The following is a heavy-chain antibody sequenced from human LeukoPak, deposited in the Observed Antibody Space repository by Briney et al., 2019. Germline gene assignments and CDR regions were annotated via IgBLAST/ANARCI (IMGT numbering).Heavy chain of an antibody. V-gene: IGHV3-7*03. Sequence: GGSLRLSCAASGFTFSNYWMSWVRQAPGKGLEWVANINQDGSEKYYVDSVKGRFTISRDNAKNSLYLQMNSLRAEDTAVYYCAKGPTSSGWLQNWFDPWGQGTLVTVSS. CDR2: INQDGSEK. D-gene: IGHD6-19*01. CDR1: GFTFSNYW. CDR3: AKGPTSSGWLQNWFDP. J-gene: IGHJ5*02.